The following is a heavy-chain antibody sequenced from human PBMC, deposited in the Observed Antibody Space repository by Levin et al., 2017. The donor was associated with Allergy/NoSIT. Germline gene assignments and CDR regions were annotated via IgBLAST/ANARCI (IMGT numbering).Heavy chain of an antibody. D-gene: IGHD3-16*01. V-gene: IGHV3-23*01. Sequence: GGSLRLSCAASGFIFTNYGMSWVRQAPGKGLEWVSTVGRDGDTYYADSVKGRFTISRDTSKNTLYLQMNSLRAEDTAVYYCARRGRGIGPLFYFDYWGQGTLVTVSS. CDR3: ARRGRGIGPLFYFDY. CDR2: VGRDGDT. CDR1: GFIFTNYG. J-gene: IGHJ4*02.